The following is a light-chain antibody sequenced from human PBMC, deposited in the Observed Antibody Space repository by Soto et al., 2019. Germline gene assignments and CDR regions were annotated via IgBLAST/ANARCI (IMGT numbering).Light chain of an antibody. CDR1: SGSVASDH. J-gene: IGLJ2*01. Sequence: NFMLTQSHSVSESPGKTVTISCTRSSGSVASDHVQWYQQRPGSAPTTVIFKNDQRPSGVPDRFSGSIDSSSNSASLTISGLKTEDEADYYCQSYASNSVVFGGGTKLPVL. CDR3: QSYASNSVV. CDR2: KND. V-gene: IGLV6-57*04.